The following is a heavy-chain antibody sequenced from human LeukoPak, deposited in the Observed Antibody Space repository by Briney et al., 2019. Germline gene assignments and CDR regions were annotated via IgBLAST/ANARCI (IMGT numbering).Heavy chain of an antibody. V-gene: IGHV3-74*01. Sequence: GSLRLSCAASGFTFSSYWMHWVRQAPGKGPVWVSRINSDGSTTNYADSVKGRFTISRDNAKNTLYLQMNSLRVEDTAVYYCTREDNWYFDLWGRGTLVTVSS. CDR2: INSDGSTT. CDR1: GFTFSSYW. CDR3: TREDNWYFDL. J-gene: IGHJ2*01.